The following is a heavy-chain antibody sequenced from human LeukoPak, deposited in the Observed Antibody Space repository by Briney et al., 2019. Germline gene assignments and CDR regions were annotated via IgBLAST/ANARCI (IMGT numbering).Heavy chain of an antibody. CDR3: AKDFTGWRDFDY. V-gene: IGHV3-23*01. D-gene: IGHD6-19*01. CDR1: GFTFSTYA. CDR2: VSNGGGNT. Sequence: GGSLRLSCAASGFTFSTYAMSWVRQAPGKGLEWVSAVSNGGGNTYYADSVKGRFTISGDNSKNTLYLQMNSLRADDTAVYYCAKDFTGWRDFDYWGQGTLVTVSS. J-gene: IGHJ4*02.